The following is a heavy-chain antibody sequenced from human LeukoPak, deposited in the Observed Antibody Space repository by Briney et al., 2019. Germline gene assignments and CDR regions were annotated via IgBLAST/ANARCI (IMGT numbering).Heavy chain of an antibody. CDR3: ARDGVYSTSSADL. V-gene: IGHV3-7*01. D-gene: IGHD6-6*01. J-gene: IGHJ5*02. CDR1: EFTFSTYW. Sequence: GGSLRLSCAASEFTFSTYWMSWVRQAPGKGLEWVANIKQDGSEKYYVDSVRGRFTISRDNAKNLLYLQMNSLRAEDTAVYYCARDGVYSTSSADLWGQGTLVTVSS. CDR2: IKQDGSEK.